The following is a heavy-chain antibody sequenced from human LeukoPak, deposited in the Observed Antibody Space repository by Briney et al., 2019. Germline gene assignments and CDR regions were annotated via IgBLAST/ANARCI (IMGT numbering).Heavy chain of an antibody. Sequence: PGGSLRLSCAASGFTFSSYAMSWVRQAPGKGLEWVAVISYDGSNKYYADSVKGRFTISRDNSKNTLYLQMNSLRAEDTAVYYCARHDIVGTDAFDIWGQGTVVTVS. CDR2: ISYDGSNK. V-gene: IGHV3-30-3*01. CDR1: GFTFSSYA. J-gene: IGHJ3*02. D-gene: IGHD2-15*01. CDR3: ARHDIVGTDAFDI.